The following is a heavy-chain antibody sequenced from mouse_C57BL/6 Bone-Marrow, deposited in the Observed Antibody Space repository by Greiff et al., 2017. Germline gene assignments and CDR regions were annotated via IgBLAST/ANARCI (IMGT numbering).Heavy chain of an antibody. CDR1: GYTFTSYW. D-gene: IGHD2-10*01. CDR2: IYPGSGST. Sequence: VQLQQPGAELVKPGASVKMSCKASGYTFTSYWITWVKQRPGQGLEWIGDIYPGSGSTNYNEKFKSKATLTVDTSSSPAYMQLSSLPSEDSAVYYCAGPYCGSCWCFDVWGTGTTVTVSS. J-gene: IGHJ1*03. CDR3: AGPYCGSCWCFDV. V-gene: IGHV1-55*01.